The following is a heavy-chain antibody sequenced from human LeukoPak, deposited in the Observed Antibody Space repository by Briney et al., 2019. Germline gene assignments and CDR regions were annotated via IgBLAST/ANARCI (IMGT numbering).Heavy chain of an antibody. Sequence: SETLSLTCTVSGGSISSSPYYWGWIRQPPGKDLEWIGSIYYSGSTYYNPSLKSRVTISVDTSKNQFSLKLSSVTAADTAVYYCTRRSHSQPPNYWGQGTLVTVSS. V-gene: IGHV4-39*01. J-gene: IGHJ4*02. CDR3: TRRSHSQPPNY. D-gene: IGHD2-15*01. CDR2: IYYSGST. CDR1: GGSISSSPYY.